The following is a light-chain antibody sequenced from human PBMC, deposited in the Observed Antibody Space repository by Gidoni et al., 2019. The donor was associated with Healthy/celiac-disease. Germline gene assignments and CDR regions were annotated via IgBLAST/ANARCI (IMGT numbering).Light chain of an antibody. J-gene: IGLJ2*01. CDR2: EVS. CDR3: CSYAGSSLL. V-gene: IGLV2-23*02. CDR1: SSDVGSYNL. Sequence: QSALTQPASVSGSPGQSITISCTGTSSDVGSYNLVSWYQQHPGKAPKLMIYEVSKRPSGVYNRFYGSKSGNTASLTISGLQAEDEADYYGCSYAGSSLLFGGGTKLTVL.